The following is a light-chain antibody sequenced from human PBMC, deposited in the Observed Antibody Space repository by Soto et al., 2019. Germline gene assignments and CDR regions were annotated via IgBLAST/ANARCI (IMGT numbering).Light chain of an antibody. Sequence: EVVLTQSPVTLSLSPGERATLSCSASQSVGTFLAWYQQKPGQAPRLIIYDTSNRATGIPARFNGTGSGTDFALTISSVEPEVFAVYFCQHRTNWPRTFGQGTKLDIK. CDR3: QHRTNWPRT. V-gene: IGKV3-11*01. CDR1: QSVGTF. CDR2: DTS. J-gene: IGKJ2*01.